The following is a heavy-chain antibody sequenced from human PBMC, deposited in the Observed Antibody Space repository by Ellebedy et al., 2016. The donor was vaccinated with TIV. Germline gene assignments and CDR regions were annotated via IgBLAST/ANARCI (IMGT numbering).Heavy chain of an antibody. J-gene: IGHJ4*02. V-gene: IGHV5-51*01. CDR3: ARSPGYCTNGVCYDY. CDR1: EYSFTSYW. Sequence: GESLKISCKGSEYSFTSYWIGWVRQMPGKGLEWMGIIYPGDSDTRYSPSFQGQVTISVDKSISTAYLQWGSLKASDTAMIYCARSPGYCTNGVCYDYWGLGTLVTVSS. D-gene: IGHD2-8*01. CDR2: IYPGDSDT.